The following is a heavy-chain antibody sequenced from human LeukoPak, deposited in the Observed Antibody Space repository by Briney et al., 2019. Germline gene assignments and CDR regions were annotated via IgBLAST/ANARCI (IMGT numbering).Heavy chain of an antibody. CDR3: VRYYTRQSWYFDL. J-gene: IGHJ2*01. V-gene: IGHV3-30*02. CDR1: GFSFSSYG. CDR2: IRYDGSNK. D-gene: IGHD2-15*01. Sequence: GGSLILSCAASGFSFSSYGMHWVRQAPGKGLEWVAFIRYDGSNKYYADSVKGRFTISRDNAKNSLYLQMNSLRAEDTAVYYCVRYYTRQSWYFDLWGRGTLVTVSS.